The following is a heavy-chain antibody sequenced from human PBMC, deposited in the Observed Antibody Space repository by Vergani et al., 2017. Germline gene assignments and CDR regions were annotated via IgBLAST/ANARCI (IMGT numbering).Heavy chain of an antibody. CDR2: IYYSGST. CDR1: GGSISSYY. Sequence: QVQLQESGPGLVKPSETLSLTCTVSGGSISSYYWSWIRQPPGKGLEWIGYIYYSGSTHYNPSLTSRVTISVATSKNQFSLKLSSVTAADTAVYYCARQGRDGYNFFDYWGQGTLVTVSS. D-gene: IGHD5-24*01. J-gene: IGHJ4*02. CDR3: ARQGRDGYNFFDY. V-gene: IGHV4-59*08.